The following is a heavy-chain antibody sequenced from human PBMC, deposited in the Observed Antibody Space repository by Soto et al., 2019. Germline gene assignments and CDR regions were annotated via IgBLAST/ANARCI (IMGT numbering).Heavy chain of an antibody. V-gene: IGHV3-21*01. CDR2: ISSSSSYI. Sequence: EVQLVESGGGLVKPGGSLRLSCAASGFTFSSYSMNWVRKAPGKGLEWVSSISSSSSYIYYAHSVKGRCTISRDNAKNARDLHMISLRAEDTAVYYCARDQPGYSYGYGLGYWGQGTLVTVSS. J-gene: IGHJ4*02. CDR1: GFTFSSYS. CDR3: ARDQPGYSYGYGLGY. D-gene: IGHD5-18*01.